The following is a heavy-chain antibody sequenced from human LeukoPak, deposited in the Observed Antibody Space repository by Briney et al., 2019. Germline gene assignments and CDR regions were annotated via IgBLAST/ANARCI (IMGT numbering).Heavy chain of an antibody. CDR2: ISSNGGMT. CDR3: AGDSDEEPRNGFDI. CDR1: AFSFSTCA. J-gene: IGHJ3*02. V-gene: IGHV3-23*01. D-gene: IGHD1-14*01. Sequence: GGSLRLSCAASAFSFSTCAMHWVRQPPGQGLEWVSTISSNGGMTFYSHSVKGRFSISRDNSKSILYLQMSSLRGEDTAVYYCAGDSDEEPRNGFDIWGQGTMATVSS.